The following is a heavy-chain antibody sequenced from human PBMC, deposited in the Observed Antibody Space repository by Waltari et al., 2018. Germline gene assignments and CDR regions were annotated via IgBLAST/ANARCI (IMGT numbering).Heavy chain of an antibody. D-gene: IGHD6-13*01. Sequence: VQLVASGGGVVQPGGSLSLSCAASGFIFSNYAMHWVRQAPGKGLEWSSFIRYDGSNEYYADSVKGRFTISRDNSKNTLYLQMNSLRAEDTAVYYCAKGKIGQQLVRDFDYWGQGTLVTVSS. CDR2: IRYDGSNE. CDR1: GFIFSNYA. J-gene: IGHJ4*02. V-gene: IGHV3-30*02. CDR3: AKGKIGQQLVRDFDY.